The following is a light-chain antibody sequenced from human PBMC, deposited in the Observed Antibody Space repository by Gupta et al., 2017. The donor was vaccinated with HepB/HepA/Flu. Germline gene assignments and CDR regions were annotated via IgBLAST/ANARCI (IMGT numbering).Light chain of an antibody. CDR2: WAT. CDR1: QSVLYSFNNKNY. V-gene: IGKV4-1*01. Sequence: DIEMTQSPDSLAVSLGERATLNCKSSQSVLYSFNNKNYLAWYQLQPGQPPKLLIYWATTRESVVADRCTGGGSGKVFSPTITRVQEEFVAFYYQQQYYWTPYTFGQGTKLEIK. CDR3: QQYYWTPYT. J-gene: IGKJ2*01.